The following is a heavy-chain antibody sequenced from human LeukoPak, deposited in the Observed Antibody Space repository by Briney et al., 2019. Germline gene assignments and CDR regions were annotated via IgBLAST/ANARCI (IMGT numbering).Heavy chain of an antibody. CDR2: IIPIFGTA. CDR3: ARSLFNYDSSGSAY. V-gene: IGHV1-69*13. D-gene: IGHD3-22*01. CDR1: GGTFSSYA. J-gene: IGHJ4*02. Sequence: SVKVSCKASGGTFSSYAISWVRQATGQGLEWMGGIIPIFGTANYAQKFQGRVTITADESTSTAYMELSSLRSEDTAVYYCARSLFNYDSSGSAYWGQGTLVTVSS.